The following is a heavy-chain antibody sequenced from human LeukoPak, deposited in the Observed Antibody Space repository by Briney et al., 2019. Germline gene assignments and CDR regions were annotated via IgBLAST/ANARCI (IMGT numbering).Heavy chain of an antibody. CDR3: ARKPLRYYGMDV. CDR1: GFTFSSYW. Sequence: GGSLRLSCAASGFTFSSYWMHWVRQAPGKGLVWVSRINSDGSSTSYADSVKGRFTISRDNAKSTLYLQMNSLRAEDTAVYYCARKPLRYYGMDVWGQGTTVTVSS. CDR2: INSDGSST. J-gene: IGHJ6*02. V-gene: IGHV3-74*01.